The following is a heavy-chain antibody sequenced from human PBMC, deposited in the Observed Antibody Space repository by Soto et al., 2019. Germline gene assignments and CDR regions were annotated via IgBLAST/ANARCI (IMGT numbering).Heavy chain of an antibody. J-gene: IGHJ5*02. Sequence: SETLSLTCAVYGGSFSGYYWSWIRQPPGKGLEWIGEINHSGSTNYNPSLKSRVTISVDTSKNQFSLKLSSVTAADTAVYYCARSRPRRDDSSGYYTRNWFDPWAQGTLVTVSS. V-gene: IGHV4-34*01. D-gene: IGHD3-22*01. CDR2: INHSGST. CDR3: ARSRPRRDDSSGYYTRNWFDP. CDR1: GGSFSGYY.